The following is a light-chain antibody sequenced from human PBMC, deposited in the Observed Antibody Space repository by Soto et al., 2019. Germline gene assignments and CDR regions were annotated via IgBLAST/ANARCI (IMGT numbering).Light chain of an antibody. Sequence: QSALTQPASVSGSPGPSITISCTGTSSDVGGYNYVSWFQQHPGKAPKLKIYEVSNRPSGVSNRFSGSKSGYTASLTISELQAEDEADYYCTSFKSSSTWGLGGGTKLTVL. CDR1: SSDVGGYNY. CDR2: EVS. J-gene: IGLJ3*02. V-gene: IGLV2-14*03. CDR3: TSFKSSSTWG.